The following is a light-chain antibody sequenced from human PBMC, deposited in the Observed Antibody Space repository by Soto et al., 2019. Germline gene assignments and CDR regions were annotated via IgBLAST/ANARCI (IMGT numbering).Light chain of an antibody. CDR2: AAI. Sequence: DIQMTQSPSSLSASVGDRVTISCRASHSISNHVNWYQQRPGKAPKLLIYAAISLQSGVPARFSGSGSGTDFTLTISGLQPEDLATYYCQQSSSIPPWTFGQGTKVDIK. J-gene: IGKJ1*01. CDR1: HSISNH. V-gene: IGKV1-39*01. CDR3: QQSSSIPPWT.